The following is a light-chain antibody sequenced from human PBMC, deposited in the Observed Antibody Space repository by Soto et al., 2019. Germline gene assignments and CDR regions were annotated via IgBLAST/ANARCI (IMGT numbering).Light chain of an antibody. CDR2: AAS. J-gene: IGKJ1*01. CDR1: QGISSY. V-gene: IGKV1-9*01. Sequence: IQLTQSPSSLSASVGDRVTITCRASQGISSYLAWYQQKPGKAPKLLIYAASTLQSGVPSRFSGSGSGTDFTLTISRLEPEDFAVYHCQQYGSSPWTFGQGTKVEIK. CDR3: QQYGSSPWT.